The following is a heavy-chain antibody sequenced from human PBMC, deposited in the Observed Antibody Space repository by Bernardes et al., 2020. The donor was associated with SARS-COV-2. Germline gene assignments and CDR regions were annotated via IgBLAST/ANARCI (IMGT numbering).Heavy chain of an antibody. Sequence: GGSLRLSCAASGFTFSSYSMNWVRQAPGKGLEWVSSISSSSSYIYYADSVKGRFTISRDNAKNSLYLQMNSLRAEDTAVYYCARDAEGDFWSGYLSFVRWFDPWGQGTLVTVSS. CDR3: ARDAEGDFWSGYLSFVRWFDP. CDR2: ISSSSSYI. J-gene: IGHJ5*02. D-gene: IGHD3-3*01. CDR1: GFTFSSYS. V-gene: IGHV3-21*01.